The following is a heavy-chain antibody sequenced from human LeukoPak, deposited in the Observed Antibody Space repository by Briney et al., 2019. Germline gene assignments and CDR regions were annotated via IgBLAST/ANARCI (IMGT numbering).Heavy chain of an antibody. CDR2: ISYDGSNK. D-gene: IGHD5-12*01. CDR3: ARDRGGDGGYSGYDRLYYYYGMDV. CDR1: GFTFSSYA. V-gene: IGHV3-30*04. J-gene: IGHJ6*02. Sequence: GRSLRLSCAASGFTFSSYAMHWVRQAPGKGLEWVAVISYDGSNKYYADSVKGRFTISRDNSKNTLYLQMNSLRAGDTAVYYCARDRGGDGGYSGYDRLYYYYGMDVWGQGTTVTVSS.